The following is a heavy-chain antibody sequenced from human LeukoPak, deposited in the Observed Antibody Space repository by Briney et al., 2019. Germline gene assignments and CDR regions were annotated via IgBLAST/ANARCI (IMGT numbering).Heavy chain of an antibody. D-gene: IGHD6-13*01. J-gene: IGHJ4*02. CDR2: IIPIFGTA. V-gene: IGHV1-69*05. CDR3: ARDLIAAAGNFDY. CDR1: GRTFSSYA. Sequence: GASVKVSCKASGRTFSSYAISWVRQAPGQGLEWMGGIIPIFGTANYAQKFQGRVTITTDESTSTAYMELSSLRSEDTAVYYCARDLIAAAGNFDYWGQGTLVTVSS.